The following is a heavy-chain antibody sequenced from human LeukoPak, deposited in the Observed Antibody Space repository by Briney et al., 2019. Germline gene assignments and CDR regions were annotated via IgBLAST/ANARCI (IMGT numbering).Heavy chain of an antibody. Sequence: GGSLRLSCAASGFTFNTYVMHWIRQAPGKGLEYVSAISSNGDSTYYANSVKDRFTISRDNSKNTLYLQMGRLRAEDMAVYYCARSRYCSTITCYTSPDWFDPWGQGTLVTVSS. CDR2: ISSNGDST. CDR3: ARSRYCSTITCYTSPDWFDP. J-gene: IGHJ5*02. V-gene: IGHV3-64*01. CDR1: GFTFNTYV. D-gene: IGHD2-2*02.